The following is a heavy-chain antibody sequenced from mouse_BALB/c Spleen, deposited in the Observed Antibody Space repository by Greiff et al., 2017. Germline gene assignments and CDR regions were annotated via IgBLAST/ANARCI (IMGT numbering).Heavy chain of an antibody. D-gene: IGHD2-4*01. Sequence: EVQLQQSGAELVKPGASVKISCKASGYTFTSYTMNWVKQRHGKNLEWIGLINPYNGGTNYNKKFKGKATLTVDKSSSTAYMELLSLTSEDSAVYYGAKDDDDEAMDYWGQGTPVTVSA. V-gene: IGHV1-18*01. CDR3: AKDDDDEAMDY. CDR2: INPYNGGT. CDR1: GYTFTSYT. J-gene: IGHJ4*01.